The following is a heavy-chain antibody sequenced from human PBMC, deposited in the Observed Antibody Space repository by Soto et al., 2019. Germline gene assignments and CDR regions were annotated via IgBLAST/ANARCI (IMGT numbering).Heavy chain of an antibody. J-gene: IGHJ4*02. CDR1: GGSISSSSYY. V-gene: IGHV4-39*01. CDR3: ARLRVNGPFDY. D-gene: IGHD2-8*01. Sequence: QLQLQESGPGLVKPSETLSLTCTVSGGSISSSSYYWGWIRQPPGKGLEWIGSIYYSGSTYYNPSLKSRVTISVDTSKNQFSRKLSSVTAADTAVYYCARLRVNGPFDYWGQGTLVTVSS. CDR2: IYYSGST.